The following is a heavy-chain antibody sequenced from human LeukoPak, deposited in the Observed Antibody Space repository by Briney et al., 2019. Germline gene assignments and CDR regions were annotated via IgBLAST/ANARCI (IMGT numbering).Heavy chain of an antibody. J-gene: IGHJ4*02. CDR1: GFTFW. Sequence: GGSLRLSCTASGFTFWMTWVRQAPGTGLAWVANMKQDGSEKYYVDSVKGRFTISRDNAKNSLYLQMNSLRAEDTAVYYCARIYCSSTNCYRHFDYWGQGTLVTVSS. CDR3: ARIYCSSTNCYRHFDY. CDR2: MKQDGSEK. D-gene: IGHD2-2*01. V-gene: IGHV3-7*01.